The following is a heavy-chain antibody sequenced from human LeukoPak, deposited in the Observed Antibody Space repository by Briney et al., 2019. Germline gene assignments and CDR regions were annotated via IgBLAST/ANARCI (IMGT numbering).Heavy chain of an antibody. CDR1: GYTFTSYG. D-gene: IGHD6-13*01. V-gene: IGHV1-18*01. CDR3: ASCPPAAGVQYFQH. Sequence: ASVKVSCKASGYTFTSYGISWVRQAPGQGLEWMGWISAYNGNTNYAQKLQGRVTMTTDTSTSTAYMELRSLSTDDTAVYYCASCPPAAGVQYFQHWGQGTLVTCSS. CDR2: ISAYNGNT. J-gene: IGHJ1*01.